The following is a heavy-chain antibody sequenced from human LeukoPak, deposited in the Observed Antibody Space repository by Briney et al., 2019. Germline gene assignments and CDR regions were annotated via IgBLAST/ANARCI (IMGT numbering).Heavy chain of an antibody. V-gene: IGHV3-23*01. CDR1: GFTFSNYA. CDR2: ISGSGGST. Sequence: GGSLRLSCAASGFTFSNYAMSWVRQAPGMGLEWVSTISGSGGSTYYADSVKGRFTISRDNSKNTLYLQMNSLRAEDTAVYYCAKDPNYGDYPLDYWGQGTLVTVSS. D-gene: IGHD4-17*01. J-gene: IGHJ4*02. CDR3: AKDPNYGDYPLDY.